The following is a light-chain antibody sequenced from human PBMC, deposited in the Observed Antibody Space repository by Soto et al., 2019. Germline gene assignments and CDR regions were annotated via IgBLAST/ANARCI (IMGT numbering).Light chain of an antibody. V-gene: IGKV1-39*01. CDR2: AAS. Sequence: DIQMTQSPSSLSASVGDRVTITCRARPTISRYLNWYQQKPAKAPNLLIYAASTLQNGVPSWFRGSGSVTDFTLSISSLQPDDFATYYCQQCYSTPPTFGLGTRLEIK. CDR3: QQCYSTPPT. J-gene: IGKJ5*01. CDR1: PTISRY.